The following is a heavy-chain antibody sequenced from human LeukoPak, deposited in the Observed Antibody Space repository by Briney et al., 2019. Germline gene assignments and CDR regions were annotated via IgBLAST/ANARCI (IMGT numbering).Heavy chain of an antibody. CDR2: IRSDGGST. D-gene: IGHD6-13*01. CDR1: VFTSSSYD. CDR3: ATLASGYSSPFDY. J-gene: IGHJ4*02. Sequence: GGPLRLSSASTVFTSSSYDMSWVRQAPGKGLEWVSFIRSDGGSTLYADSVKGRFTISRDNSKNTLYAEMTSLRAEDTAVYYCATLASGYSSPFDYWGQGTLVTVSS. V-gene: IGHV3-23*01.